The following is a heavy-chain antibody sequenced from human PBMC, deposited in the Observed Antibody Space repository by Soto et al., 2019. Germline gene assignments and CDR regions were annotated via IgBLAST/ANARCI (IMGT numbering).Heavy chain of an antibody. Sequence: PSETLSLTCTVSGGSISSGDYYWGWIRQPPGKGLEWIGYIYYSGSTYYNPSLKSRVTISVDTSKNQFSLKLSSVTAADTAVYYCARDEGYYGSGSYLGPTLYNWFDPWGQGTLVTVSS. D-gene: IGHD3-10*01. CDR3: ARDEGYYGSGSYLGPTLYNWFDP. J-gene: IGHJ5*02. V-gene: IGHV4-30-4*01. CDR2: IYYSGST. CDR1: GGSISSGDYY.